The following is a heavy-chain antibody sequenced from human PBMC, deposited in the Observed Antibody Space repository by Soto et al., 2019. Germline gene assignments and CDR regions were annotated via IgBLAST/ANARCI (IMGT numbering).Heavy chain of an antibody. CDR2: IVPIVDTS. Sequence: QVQLVQSGAEVRQPASSVKVSCKTSVGTFSSYAISWVRQAPGQGLEWMGGIVPIVDTSTYAQKFQGRVTITADESTSTVYMELSSLRSDATAVYYCVRVVAIPGYPDNWGQGTLVTVSS. V-gene: IGHV1-69*12. CDR3: VRVVAIPGYPDN. J-gene: IGHJ4*02. CDR1: VGTFSSYA. D-gene: IGHD5-12*01.